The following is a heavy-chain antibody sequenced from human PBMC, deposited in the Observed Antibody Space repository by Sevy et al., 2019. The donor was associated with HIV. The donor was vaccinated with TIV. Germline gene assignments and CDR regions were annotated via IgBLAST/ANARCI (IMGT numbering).Heavy chain of an antibody. V-gene: IGHV3-23*01. D-gene: IGHD3-9*01. Sequence: GGSLRLSCVASGFSFTNYAMSWVRQAPGKGLQWVSVVSGSGGSTYYTDSVEGRFTISRDNSKKKMYLQMNSLRAEDTAVYYCARDQYYDISTGLYAMDVWGQGTTVTVSS. J-gene: IGHJ6*02. CDR1: GFSFTNYA. CDR2: VSGSGGST. CDR3: ARDQYYDISTGLYAMDV.